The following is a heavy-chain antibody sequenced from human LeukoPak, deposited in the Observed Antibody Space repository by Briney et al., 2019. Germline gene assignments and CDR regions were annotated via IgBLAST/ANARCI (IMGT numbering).Heavy chain of an antibody. J-gene: IGHJ6*02. CDR3: ARSITVYYGMDV. CDR1: GFTFSSCS. V-gene: IGHV3-21*01. Sequence: AGSLRLSRAASGFTFSSCSMNWVRQAPGKGLEWVSSIRSSSSYIYYADSVKGRFTISRDNAKNSLYLQMNSLRAEDTAVYYCARSITVYYGMDVWGQGTTVTVSS. CDR2: IRSSSSYI. D-gene: IGHD1-14*01.